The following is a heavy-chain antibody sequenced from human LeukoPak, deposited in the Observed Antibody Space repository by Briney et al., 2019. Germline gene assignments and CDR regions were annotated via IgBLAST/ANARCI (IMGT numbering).Heavy chain of an antibody. J-gene: IGHJ5*02. V-gene: IGHV1-69*06. CDR3: ARVLARGVLYT. CDR2: ITPIFGST. Sequence: SVKVSCKASGGSLINYSISWVRQAPGQGLEWMGGITPIFGSTDYAQKFQGRVTMTADKSTNTAYMELSSLRSEDTAVYYCARVLARGVLYTWGQGALVTVSS. D-gene: IGHD3-10*01. CDR1: GGSLINYS.